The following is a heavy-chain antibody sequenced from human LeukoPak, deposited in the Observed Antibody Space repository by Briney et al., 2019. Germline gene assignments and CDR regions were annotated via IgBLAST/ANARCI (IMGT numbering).Heavy chain of an antibody. V-gene: IGHV1-8*01. CDR1: GYTFTSYD. D-gene: IGHD5-12*01. CDR2: MNPNSGNT. CDR3: ARGKRWLRFLNYYYYMDV. Sequence: ASVKVSCKASGYTFTSYDINWVRQATGQGLEWMGWMNPNSGNTGYAQKFQGRVTMTRNTSISTAYMELSSLRSEDTAVYYCARGKRWLRFLNYYYYMDVWGKGTTVAISS. J-gene: IGHJ6*03.